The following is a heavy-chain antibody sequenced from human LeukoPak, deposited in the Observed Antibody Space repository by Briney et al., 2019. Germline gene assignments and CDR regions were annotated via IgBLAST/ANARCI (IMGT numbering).Heavy chain of an antibody. D-gene: IGHD2-2*01. Sequence: GGSLRLSCAASRFTFSTYGMHWVRQAPGKGLEWVAFIRYDGSNKYYADSVKGRFTISRDNSKNTLYLQMNSLRAEDTAVYYCAKDLDCSSTSCYALNDYWGQGTLVTVSS. CDR1: RFTFSTYG. CDR3: AKDLDCSSTSCYALNDY. J-gene: IGHJ4*02. V-gene: IGHV3-30*02. CDR2: IRYDGSNK.